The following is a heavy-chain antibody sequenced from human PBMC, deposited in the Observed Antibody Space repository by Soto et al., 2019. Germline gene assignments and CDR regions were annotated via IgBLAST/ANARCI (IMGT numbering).Heavy chain of an antibody. V-gene: IGHV4-31*03. Sequence: QVQLQESGPGLVKPSQTLSLTCTVSGGSISSGGYYWSWIRQHPGKGLEWIGGIYYRGSTYYTPSLKSRVTISVDTSKNQFSLKLSSVTAADTAVYYCARDRRQRLEPGSFDIWGQGTMVTVSS. CDR2: IYYRGST. D-gene: IGHD1-1*01. J-gene: IGHJ3*02. CDR3: ARDRRQRLEPGSFDI. CDR1: GGSISSGGYY.